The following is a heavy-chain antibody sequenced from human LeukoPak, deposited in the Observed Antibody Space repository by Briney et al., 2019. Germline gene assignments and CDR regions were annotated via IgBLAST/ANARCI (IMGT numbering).Heavy chain of an antibody. CDR1: GFTFSSYW. Sequence: GGSLRLSCVAAGFTFSSYWMNWVRQAPGKGLEWVANIKQDGSEIYYVDSVKGRFTISRDNAKNSLYLQMNSLRAEDTAVYHCARDRGWFAMDVWGQGTTVTVSS. D-gene: IGHD3-10*01. CDR3: ARDRGWFAMDV. J-gene: IGHJ6*02. CDR2: IKQDGSEI. V-gene: IGHV3-7*01.